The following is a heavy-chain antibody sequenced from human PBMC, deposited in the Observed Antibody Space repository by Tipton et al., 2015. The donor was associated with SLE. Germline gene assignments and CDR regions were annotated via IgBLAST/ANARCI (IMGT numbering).Heavy chain of an antibody. CDR1: GGSISSGGYS. Sequence: TLSLTCAVSGGSISSGGYSWSWIRQPPGKGLEWIGYIYHSGSTYYNPSLKSRVTISEDTSKKQFSLKLSSVTAADTAVYYCARPGVAGPYYFDYWGQGTLVTVSS. J-gene: IGHJ4*02. CDR3: ARPGVAGPYYFDY. V-gene: IGHV4-30-2*01. CDR2: IYHSGST. D-gene: IGHD6-19*01.